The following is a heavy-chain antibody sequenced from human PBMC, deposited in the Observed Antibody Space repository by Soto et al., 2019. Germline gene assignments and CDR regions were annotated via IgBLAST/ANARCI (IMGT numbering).Heavy chain of an antibody. Sequence: EVQLVESGGGLVQPGGSLRLSCAASGFTVSSKYMSWVRQAPGKGLEWGSLMQSGGTTYYADSVKGRFTISRDSSKYMLHLQMDSLRAEDTAVYYCARDDILCSGGSCYGVPMDGWGKGTTVTVSS. CDR1: GFTVSSKY. V-gene: IGHV3-66*01. CDR2: MQSGGTT. D-gene: IGHD2-15*01. CDR3: ARDDILCSGGSCYGVPMDG. J-gene: IGHJ6*03.